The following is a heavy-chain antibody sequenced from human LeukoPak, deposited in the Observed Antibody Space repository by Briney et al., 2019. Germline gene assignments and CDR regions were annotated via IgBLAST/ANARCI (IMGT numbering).Heavy chain of an antibody. V-gene: IGHV1-69*13. CDR3: AREASSRYDFWSGYYFDY. J-gene: IGHJ4*02. D-gene: IGHD3-3*01. Sequence: SVKVSCKASGYTFTSYYMHWVRQAPGQGLEWMGGIIPIFGTANYAQKFQGRVTITADESTSTAYMELSSLRSEGTAVYYCAREASSRYDFWSGYYFDYWGQGTLVTVSS. CDR1: GYTFTSYY. CDR2: IIPIFGTA.